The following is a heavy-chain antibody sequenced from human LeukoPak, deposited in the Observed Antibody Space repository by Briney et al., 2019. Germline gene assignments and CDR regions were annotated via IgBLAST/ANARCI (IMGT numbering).Heavy chain of an antibody. CDR2: INPTHGST. CDR1: GYTFTGYY. J-gene: IGHJ4*02. D-gene: IGHD4-17*01. CDR3: AIVTTADGC. Sequence: GASVKVSCKASGYTFTGYYIHWVRQAPGQGLEWMGWINPTHGSTNYAQKFQGRVTMTRDTSISTAYMEVGRLTSDDTAMYYCAIVTTADGCWGQGTLVTVSS. V-gene: IGHV1-2*02.